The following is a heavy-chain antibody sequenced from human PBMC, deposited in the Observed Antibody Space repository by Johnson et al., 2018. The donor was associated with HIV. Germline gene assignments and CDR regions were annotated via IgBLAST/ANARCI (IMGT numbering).Heavy chain of an antibody. CDR3: ARAPRAFCDGDCYPNAFGI. CDR1: GLTFDSYS. D-gene: IGHD2-21*02. V-gene: IGHV3-48*04. J-gene: IGHJ3*02. Sequence: VQLVESGGGLVQPGGSLRLSCKASGLTFDSYSMSWIRQAPGKGLEWVSHISSRSGPISYSDSEKGRFTISRDNAKNSLYLQMNSLRAEDTAVYYCARAPRAFCDGDCYPNAFGIWGQGTMVTVSS. CDR2: ISSRSGPI.